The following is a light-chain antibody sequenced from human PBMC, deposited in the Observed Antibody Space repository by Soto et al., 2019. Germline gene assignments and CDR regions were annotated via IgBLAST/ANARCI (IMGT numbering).Light chain of an antibody. CDR1: QSISNY. Sequence: DIQMTQSPSSLSASVGDRVTITCRASQSISNYLNWYQQKPGKAPKLLIYTASTLQSGVPSRFSCSGSGTDFTLTISSLQPEDFATYYCQQSYSSTTFGGGTKVEIK. CDR3: QQSYSSTT. CDR2: TAS. J-gene: IGKJ4*01. V-gene: IGKV1-39*01.